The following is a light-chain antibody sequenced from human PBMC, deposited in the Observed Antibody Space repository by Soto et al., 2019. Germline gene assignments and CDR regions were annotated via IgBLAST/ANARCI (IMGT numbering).Light chain of an antibody. V-gene: IGKV3-20*01. CDR3: QQYGSSPFT. Sequence: EIGMTQSPGTLSLSPGERATLSCRASQTVSISYLAWYQQKPGQAPRLLIYSTSSRAAGIPDRFSDSGSGTDFTLTISRLEPEDFAVYYCQQYGSSPFTFGPGTKVDIK. CDR1: QTVSISY. CDR2: STS. J-gene: IGKJ3*01.